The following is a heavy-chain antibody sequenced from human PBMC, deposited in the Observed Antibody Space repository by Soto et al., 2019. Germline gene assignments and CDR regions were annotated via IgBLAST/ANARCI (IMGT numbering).Heavy chain of an antibody. CDR1: GYSFTSYW. V-gene: IGHV5-10-1*01. J-gene: IGHJ6*02. D-gene: IGHD3-3*01. Sequence: GESLKISCKGSGYSFTSYWISWVRQMPGKGLEWMGRIDPSDSYTNYSPSFQGHVTISADKSISTAYLQWSSLKASDTAMYYCARHLKHDFSPSGSRTYYYGTDFCGQGTTVTVSS. CDR3: ARHLKHDFSPSGSRTYYYGTDF. CDR2: IDPSDSYT.